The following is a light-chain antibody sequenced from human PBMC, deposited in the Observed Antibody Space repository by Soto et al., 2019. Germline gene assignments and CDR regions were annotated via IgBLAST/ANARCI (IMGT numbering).Light chain of an antibody. V-gene: IGKV1-27*01. CDR2: AAY. CDR3: QKYDNAPLT. Sequence: DIQMTQAPSSLSASVGDRVTITCRARQDISTYLAWYQQKPGEVPKLLLSAAYTLQSGVPPRFSGSGSGTDFTLTISSLQPEDVAMYYCQKYDNAPLTFGGGTKVEIK. J-gene: IGKJ4*01. CDR1: QDISTY.